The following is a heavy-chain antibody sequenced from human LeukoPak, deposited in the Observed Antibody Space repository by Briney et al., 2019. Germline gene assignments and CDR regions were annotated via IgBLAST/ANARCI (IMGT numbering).Heavy chain of an antibody. J-gene: IGHJ4*02. V-gene: IGHV3-21*01. CDR1: GFTFSNYN. Sequence: PGGSLRLSCAASGFTFSNYNMNWVRQAPGKGLEWVSSISGSSSYIYYADSVKGRSTISRDNAKTSLFLQMNSLRAEDTAVYYCARNYYASGSYLYYFDYWGQGTLVTVSS. CDR3: ARNYYASGSYLYYFDY. CDR2: ISGSSSYI. D-gene: IGHD3-10*01.